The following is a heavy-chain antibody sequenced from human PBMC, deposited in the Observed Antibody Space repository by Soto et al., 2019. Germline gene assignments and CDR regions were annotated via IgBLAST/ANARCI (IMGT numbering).Heavy chain of an antibody. V-gene: IGHV1-69*12. CDR2: IIPIFGST. J-gene: IGHJ4*02. CDR1: GDTFRRYV. Sequence: QVQLVQSGAEVKKPGSSVKVSCEASGDTFRRYVISWVRQAPGQGLEWMGGIIPIFGSTNYAQKFQGRVTITADESTSTAYMELSSLRSEDTAIYYCGKGGVTDYGDYFHFDYWGQGILVTVSS. CDR3: GKGGVTDYGDYFHFDY. D-gene: IGHD4-17*01.